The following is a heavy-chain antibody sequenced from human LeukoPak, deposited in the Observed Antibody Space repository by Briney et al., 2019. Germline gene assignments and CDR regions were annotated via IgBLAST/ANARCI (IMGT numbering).Heavy chain of an antibody. V-gene: IGHV1-2*02. Sequence: ASVKVSCKASGYTFTDYYFHWVRQAPGQGLEWIGWINPNRGGTNYAQKFQGRVTMTRDTSISTAYMELSRLRSDDTAVYYCARGSSGYAVGGYWGQGTLVTVSS. CDR1: GYTFTDYY. CDR2: INPNRGGT. CDR3: ARGSSGYAVGGY. J-gene: IGHJ4*02. D-gene: IGHD3-22*01.